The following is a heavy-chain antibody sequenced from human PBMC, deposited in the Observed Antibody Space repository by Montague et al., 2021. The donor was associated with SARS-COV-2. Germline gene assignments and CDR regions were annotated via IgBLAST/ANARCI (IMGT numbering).Heavy chain of an antibody. Sequence: SETLSLTCTVSGGSISNYYWSWIRQTPGKGLEWIGFIFHSGTTNYNPSLKSRVTISTDTSKNHFSLRLTSVTTTDTAVHYCARGPHSNTWYDPGDYWGQGILVTVSP. D-gene: IGHD6-13*01. J-gene: IGHJ4*02. CDR1: GGSISNYY. CDR3: ARGPHSNTWYDPGDY. CDR2: IFHSGTT. V-gene: IGHV4-59*01.